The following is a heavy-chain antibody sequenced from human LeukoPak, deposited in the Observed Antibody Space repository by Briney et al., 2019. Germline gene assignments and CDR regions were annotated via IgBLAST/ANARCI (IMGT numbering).Heavy chain of an antibody. J-gene: IGHJ4*02. Sequence: PGGSLRLSCAASGFTFSSYSMNWVRQAPGKGLEWVSSTSSSSSYIYYADSVKGRFTISRDNAKNSLYLQMNSLRAEDTAVYYCARDPRPYSSSWPYYLDYWGQGTLVTVSS. CDR1: GFTFSSYS. CDR2: TSSSSSYI. CDR3: ARDPRPYSSSWPYYLDY. D-gene: IGHD6-13*01. V-gene: IGHV3-21*01.